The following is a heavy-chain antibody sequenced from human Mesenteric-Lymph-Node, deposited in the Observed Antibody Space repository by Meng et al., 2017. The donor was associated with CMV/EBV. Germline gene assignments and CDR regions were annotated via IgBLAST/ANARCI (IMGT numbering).Heavy chain of an antibody. CDR3: AHSPLDDYKPTYTWFDP. J-gene: IGHJ5*02. CDR1: SLTITGLS. V-gene: IGHV2-5*01. D-gene: IGHD4-11*01. CDR2: IQRNDNQ. Sequence: SLTITGLSVGCIRQPPENASEWLSLIQRNDNQRYSPSLKSRLTTTKATPKNQVALTMTNREPLDTATYYCAHSPLDDYKPTYTWFDPWGQGTLVTVSS.